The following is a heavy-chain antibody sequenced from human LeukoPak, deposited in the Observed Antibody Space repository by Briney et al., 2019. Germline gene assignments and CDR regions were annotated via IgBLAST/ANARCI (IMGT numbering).Heavy chain of an antibody. CDR2: IYSRGST. V-gene: IGHV3-66*03. CDR1: GFTVSNNY. Sequence: GSLRLSCAASGFTVSNNYMRWVRQAPGTGLEWVSSIYSRGSTSYVDSVKGRFTISRDNSKNTLFLQMNSLRVEDTAVYYCARDYYGPWGQGTLVTVSP. CDR3: ARDYYGP. J-gene: IGHJ5*02. D-gene: IGHD3-22*01.